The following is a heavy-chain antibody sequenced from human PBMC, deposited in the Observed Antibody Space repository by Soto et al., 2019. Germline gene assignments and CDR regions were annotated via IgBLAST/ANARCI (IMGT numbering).Heavy chain of an antibody. CDR2: ISGSGGST. J-gene: IGHJ3*02. CDR3: AKSSTGPLRASTILGVVTGVNAFDI. Sequence: EVQLLESGGGLVQPGGSLRLSCAASGITFSSYAMSWVRQAPGKGLEWVSAISGSGGSTYYADSVKGRFTISRDNSKNTLYLQMNSLRSEDTAVYYCAKSSTGPLRASTILGVVTGVNAFDIWGQGTMATVSS. V-gene: IGHV3-23*01. D-gene: IGHD3-3*01. CDR1: GITFSSYA.